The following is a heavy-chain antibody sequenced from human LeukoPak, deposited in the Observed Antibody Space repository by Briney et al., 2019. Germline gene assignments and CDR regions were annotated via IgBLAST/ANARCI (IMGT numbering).Heavy chain of an antibody. Sequence: SETLSLTCAVYGGSFSGYYWSWIRQPPGKGLEWIGEINHSGSTNYNPSLKSRVTISVDTSKNQFSLKLSSVTAADTAVYYCARGPAYCSNSHFDYWGQGTLVTVSS. CDR1: GGSFSGYY. V-gene: IGHV4-34*01. D-gene: IGHD4-11*01. CDR3: ARGPAYCSNSHFDY. J-gene: IGHJ4*02. CDR2: INHSGST.